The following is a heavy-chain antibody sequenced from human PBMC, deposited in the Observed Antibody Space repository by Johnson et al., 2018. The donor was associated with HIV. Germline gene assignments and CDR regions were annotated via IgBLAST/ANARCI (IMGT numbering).Heavy chain of an antibody. J-gene: IGHJ3*01. CDR1: GLMFSRYG. Sequence: VQLVESGGGVVQPGRSLRLSCEASGLMFSRYGMHWVRQAPGRGLEWVANINQDGGANFFVSSVKGRFTLSRDNARSSLFLQMNSLRAEDTAVYFCAKYDRFAFDAWGQGTMVTVSS. V-gene: IGHV3-7*03. CDR2: INQDGGAN. D-gene: IGHD3-16*01. CDR3: AKYDRFAFDA.